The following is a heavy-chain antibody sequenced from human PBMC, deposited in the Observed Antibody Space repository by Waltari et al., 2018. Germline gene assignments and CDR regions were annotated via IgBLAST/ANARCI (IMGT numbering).Heavy chain of an antibody. CDR3: ARATYNWNYEDY. CDR2: IRSKANSYAT. CDR1: GFTFSGSA. V-gene: IGHV3-73*02. D-gene: IGHD1-7*01. J-gene: IGHJ4*02. Sequence: EVQLVESGGGLVQPGGSLKLSCAASGFTFSGSAMHWVRQASGKGLEWVGRIRSKANSYATAYAASVKGRFTISRDNSKNTLYLQMNSLKPEDTAVYYCARATYNWNYEDYWGQGTLVTVSS.